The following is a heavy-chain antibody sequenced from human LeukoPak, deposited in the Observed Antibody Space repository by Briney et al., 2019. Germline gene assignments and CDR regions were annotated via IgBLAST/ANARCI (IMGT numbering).Heavy chain of an antibody. V-gene: IGHV4-59*12. J-gene: IGHJ3*02. CDR1: GGSISSYY. CDR3: AKSNGYGLIDI. Sequence: SETLSLACTVSGGSISSYYWSWIRQPPGKALEWIGNIFYSGSTYYSPSLKSRVTISLDTSRNQFSLKLNSVTAADTAVYYCAKSNGYGLIDIWGQGTMVTVSS. CDR2: IFYSGST. D-gene: IGHD3-22*01.